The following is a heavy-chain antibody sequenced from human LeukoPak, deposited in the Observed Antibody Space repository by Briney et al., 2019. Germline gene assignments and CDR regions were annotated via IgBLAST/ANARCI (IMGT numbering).Heavy chain of an antibody. J-gene: IGHJ5*02. CDR2: TYYRSKWYN. CDR1: GDSVSSNSAA. CDR3: ATLYCSSTSCEVSGP. Sequence: SQTLSLTCAIAGDSVSSNSAAWNWIRQSPSRGLEWLGRTYYRSKWYNDYAVSVKSRITINPDTSKNQCALQLSSVTAVDTAVYYCATLYCSSTSCEVSGPWGQGTLVTVSS. V-gene: IGHV6-1*01. D-gene: IGHD2-2*01.